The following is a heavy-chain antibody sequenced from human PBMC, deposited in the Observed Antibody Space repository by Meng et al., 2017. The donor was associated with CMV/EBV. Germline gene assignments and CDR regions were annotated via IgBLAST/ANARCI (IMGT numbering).Heavy chain of an antibody. D-gene: IGHD2-2*02. CDR2: FDPEDGET. Sequence: ASVKVSCKVSGYTLTELSMHWVRQAPGKGLEWMGGFDPEDGETIYAPKFQGRVTMTEDTSTDTAYMELSSLRSEDTAVYYCATRVVPAAIEILAFDIWGQGTMVTVSS. CDR3: ATRVVPAAIEILAFDI. CDR1: GYTLTELS. J-gene: IGHJ3*02. V-gene: IGHV1-24*01.